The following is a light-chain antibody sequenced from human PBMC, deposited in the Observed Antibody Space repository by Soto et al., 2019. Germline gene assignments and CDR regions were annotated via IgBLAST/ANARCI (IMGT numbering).Light chain of an antibody. J-gene: IGKJ2*01. Sequence: EIVLTQSPGTLSLSPGERATLSCRASQSVSSSYLAWYQQKPGQAPRLLIYGASSRATGIPDRFSGSGSGTDFTLTISRLEAEDFAVYYCQQYCSSVMYTFGQGTKLEIK. CDR3: QQYCSSVMYT. CDR1: QSVSSSY. CDR2: GAS. V-gene: IGKV3-20*01.